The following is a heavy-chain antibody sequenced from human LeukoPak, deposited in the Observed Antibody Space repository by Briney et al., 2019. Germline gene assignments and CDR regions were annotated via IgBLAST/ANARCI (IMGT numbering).Heavy chain of an antibody. CDR2: IYPGDSDT. CDR1: GYTFTSYW. CDR3: ARGDVSVLDY. J-gene: IGHJ4*02. V-gene: IGHV5-51*01. Sequence: GESLKISCRGSGYTFTSYWIAWVRQMPGKGLEWMGIIYPGDSDTRYSPSFQGQVTISADKSISIAYLQWSSLKASDTAMYYCARGDVSVLDYWGQGTLVTVSS. D-gene: IGHD2-21*02.